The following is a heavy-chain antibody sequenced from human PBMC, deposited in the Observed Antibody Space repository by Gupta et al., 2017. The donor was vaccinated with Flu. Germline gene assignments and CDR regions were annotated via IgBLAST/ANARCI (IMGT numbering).Heavy chain of an antibody. V-gene: IGHV1-18*01. CDR2: VNRYDGKS. J-gene: IGHJ6*02. CDR3: ARWGFEFGESRKFYGMDV. D-gene: IGHD3-3*01. CDR1: GSTFSYSG. Sequence: HVQLVQSGGEVTPPGAAVKVSCKAAGSTFSYSGSMWVRQAPGQGREWMGWVNRYDGKSTYAQKFQGRVSTTTETTTTTAYMVLRSMGADDTAVYYCARWGFEFGESRKFYGMDVWGQGTPVIVSS.